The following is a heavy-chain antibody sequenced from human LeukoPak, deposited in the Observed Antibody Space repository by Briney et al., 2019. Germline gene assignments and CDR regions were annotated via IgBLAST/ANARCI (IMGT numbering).Heavy chain of an antibody. CDR3: ARGPTYYYDSSGYHFDY. Sequence: SETLSLTCTVSGGSISSYYWSWIRQPPGKGLEWIGYIYYSGSTNYNPSLKSRVTISVDTSKNQFSLKLSSVTAADTAVYYCARGPTYYYDSSGYHFDYWGQGNLVTVSS. CDR2: IYYSGST. D-gene: IGHD3-22*01. V-gene: IGHV4-59*12. J-gene: IGHJ4*02. CDR1: GGSISSYY.